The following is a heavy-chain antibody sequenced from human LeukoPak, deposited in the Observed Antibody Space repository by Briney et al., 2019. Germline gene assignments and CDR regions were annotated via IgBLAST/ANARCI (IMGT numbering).Heavy chain of an antibody. Sequence: GGSLRLSCAASGFTFSSYWMHWVRQAPGKRLVWVSLINSDGSATDYADSVKGRFTISRDNAKNTLFLQMNSLRVEDTAVYYCARAGAVADRINWFDPWGQGTLVTGSS. D-gene: IGHD6-13*01. J-gene: IGHJ5*02. CDR3: ARAGAVADRINWFDP. V-gene: IGHV3-74*01. CDR2: INSDGSAT. CDR1: GFTFSSYW.